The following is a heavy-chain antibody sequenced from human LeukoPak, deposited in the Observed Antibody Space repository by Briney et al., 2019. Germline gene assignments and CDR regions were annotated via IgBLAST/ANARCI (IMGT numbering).Heavy chain of an antibody. CDR2: IRYDGSNK. D-gene: IGHD2-21*01. CDR3: AKDRLAYKYYYYMDV. J-gene: IGHJ6*03. Sequence: QAGGSLRLSCAASGFTFSSYGMHWVRQAPGKGLEWVAFIRYDGSNKYYADSVKGRFTISRDNSKNTVFLQMNSLRGDDTAVYYCAKDRLAYKYYYYMDVWGKGTAVTVSS. CDR1: GFTFSSYG. V-gene: IGHV3-30*02.